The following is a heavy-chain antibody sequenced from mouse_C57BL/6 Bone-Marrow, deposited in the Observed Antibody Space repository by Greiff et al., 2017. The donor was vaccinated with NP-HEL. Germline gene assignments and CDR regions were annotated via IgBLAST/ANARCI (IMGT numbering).Heavy chain of an antibody. D-gene: IGHD1-1*01. Sequence: VQLQESGAELARPGASVKLSCKASGYTFTSYGISWVKQSPGQGLEWIGEIYPRSGNTYYNEKFKGKATLTADKSSSTAYMELRSLTSEDSAVYFCARSWAYYGSSLDYWGQGTTLTVSS. V-gene: IGHV1-81*01. CDR3: ARSWAYYGSSLDY. J-gene: IGHJ2*01. CDR2: IYPRSGNT. CDR1: GYTFTSYG.